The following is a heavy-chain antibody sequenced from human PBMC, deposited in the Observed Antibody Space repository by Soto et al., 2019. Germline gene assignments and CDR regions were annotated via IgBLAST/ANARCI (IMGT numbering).Heavy chain of an antibody. CDR3: ARDQSLVKKYYYYYGMDV. V-gene: IGHV3-21*01. CDR1: GFTFSSYS. D-gene: IGHD6-13*01. J-gene: IGHJ6*02. CDR2: ISSSSGYI. Sequence: PGGSLRLSCAASGFTFSSYSMNWVRQAPGKGLEWVSSISSSSGYIYYADSVKGRFTISRDNAKNSLYLQMNSLRAEDTAVYYCARDQSLVKKYYYYYGMDVWGQGTTVTVSS.